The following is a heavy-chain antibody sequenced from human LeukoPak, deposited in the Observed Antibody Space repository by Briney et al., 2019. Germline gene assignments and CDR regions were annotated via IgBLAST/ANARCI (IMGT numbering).Heavy chain of an antibody. CDR3: ARKRHYYFFIDV. Sequence: ASGTLSRTCSVSGGSISSSNWWRWVRQPPGKGLEWIGEIYHSGSTNYKPSLKSRVTISVDKAKDHFSLKLSSVAGADTAVCYCARKRHYYFFIDVWAKGTTVTVSS. V-gene: IGHV4-4*02. CDR1: GGSISSSNW. J-gene: IGHJ6*03. CDR2: IYHSGST.